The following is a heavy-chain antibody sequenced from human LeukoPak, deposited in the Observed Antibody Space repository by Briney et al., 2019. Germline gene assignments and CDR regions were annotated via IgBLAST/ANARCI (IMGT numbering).Heavy chain of an antibody. J-gene: IGHJ3*02. Sequence: ASVKVSCKASGYTFTGYYMHWVRQAPGQGLEWMGWINPNSGGTNYAQKFQGRVTMTRDTSISTAYMELSRLRSDDTTVYYCARGGIQLWLWAAFDIWGQGTMVTVSS. CDR3: ARGGIQLWLWAAFDI. V-gene: IGHV1-2*02. CDR1: GYTFTGYY. CDR2: INPNSGGT. D-gene: IGHD5-18*01.